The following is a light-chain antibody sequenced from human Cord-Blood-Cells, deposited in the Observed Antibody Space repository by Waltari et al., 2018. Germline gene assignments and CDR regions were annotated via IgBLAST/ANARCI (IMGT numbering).Light chain of an antibody. CDR2: AAS. J-gene: IGKJ1*01. CDR3: HQSYRTPRT. V-gene: IGKV1-39*01. CDR1: QSISSY. Sequence: IQMTQSPSSLSASVGDRFTITCRASQSISSYLNWYQQKPGKAPQLLIYAASSLQSGAPSRFLGSGSASDCSLTIRSPQPEEFATIYCHQSYRTPRTFGQGTKGKVK.